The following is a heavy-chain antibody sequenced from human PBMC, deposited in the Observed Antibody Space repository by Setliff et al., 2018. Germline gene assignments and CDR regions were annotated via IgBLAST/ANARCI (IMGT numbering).Heavy chain of an antibody. CDR2: IYYSGST. V-gene: IGHV4-31*03. CDR3: ARDHGGAAPYYYYYMDI. D-gene: IGHD3-16*01. Sequence: SETLSLTCTVSGGSISSGGYYWSWIRQHPGRGLEWIGYIYYSGSTYYNPSLKSRVTISVDTSKNQFSLKLSSVTAADTAVYYCARDHGGAAPYYYYYMDIWGKGTTVTVSS. CDR1: GGSISSGGYY. J-gene: IGHJ6*03.